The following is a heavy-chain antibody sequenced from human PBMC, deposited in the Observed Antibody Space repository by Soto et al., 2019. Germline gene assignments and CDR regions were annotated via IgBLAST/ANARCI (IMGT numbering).Heavy chain of an antibody. D-gene: IGHD3-3*02. CDR3: ARDGISTPGPFDN. CDR1: GFNFSDQY. V-gene: IGHV3-11*06. Sequence: GGSLRLSCAASGFNFSDQYMSWIRQAPGKGLEWVSYISYSSSYSSYADSVRGRFTISRDNAKNSLYLQMNSLRAEDTAVYYCARDGISTPGPFDNWGKGTLATVSS. J-gene: IGHJ4*02. CDR2: ISYSSSYS.